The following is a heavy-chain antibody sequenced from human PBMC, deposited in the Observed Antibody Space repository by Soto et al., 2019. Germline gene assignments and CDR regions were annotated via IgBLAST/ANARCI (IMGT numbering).Heavy chain of an antibody. CDR2: ISGSGGIT. CDR1: GFTFSSYA. D-gene: IGHD3-16*01. CDR3: AKGITDTGGYYYSMDV. V-gene: IGHV3-23*01. Sequence: PGGSLRLSCAASGFTFSSYAMGWVRQAPGKGLDWVSVISGSGGITYSADSVKGRFTISRDNSKSILYLQMNSLRAEDTAVYYCAKGITDTGGYYYSMDVWVQRTAVTVSS. J-gene: IGHJ6*02.